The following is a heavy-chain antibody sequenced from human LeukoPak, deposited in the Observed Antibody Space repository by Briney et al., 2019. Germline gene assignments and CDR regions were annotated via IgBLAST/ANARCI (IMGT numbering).Heavy chain of an antibody. Sequence: SETLSLTCTVSGGSISSYYWSWIRQPPGKGLEWIGYIYYSGSTNYNPSLKSRVTISLDTSKNQFSLKLSSVTAADTAVYYCASSPLVYDFWSGYYPHGVWGQGTLVTVSS. V-gene: IGHV4-59*12. J-gene: IGHJ4*02. CDR1: GGSISSYY. D-gene: IGHD3-3*01. CDR3: ASSPLVYDFWSGYYPHGV. CDR2: IYYSGST.